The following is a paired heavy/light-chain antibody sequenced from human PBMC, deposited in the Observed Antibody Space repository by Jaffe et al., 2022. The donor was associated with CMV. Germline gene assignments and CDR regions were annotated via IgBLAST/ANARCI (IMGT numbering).Heavy chain of an antibody. V-gene: IGHV3-23*01. CDR3: AKSHNVLRYFDWLLYHYFDY. CDR1: GFTFSSYA. CDR2: ISGSGGST. J-gene: IGHJ4*02. Sequence: EVQLLESGGGLVQPGGSLRLSCAASGFTFSSYAMSWVRQAPGKGLEWVSAISGSGGSTYYADSVKGRFTISRDNSKNTLYLQMNSLRAEDTAVYYCAKSHNVLRYFDWLLYHYFDYWGQGTLVTVSS. D-gene: IGHD3-9*01.
Light chain of an antibody. Sequence: DIQMTQSPSSLSASVGDRVTITCRASQGISNYLAWYQQKPGKVPKLLIYAASTLQSGVPSRFSGSGSGTDFTLTISSLQPEDVATYYCQNQGTFGQGTKVEIK. CDR3: QNQGT. CDR1: QGISNY. V-gene: IGKV1-27*01. J-gene: IGKJ1*01. CDR2: AAS.